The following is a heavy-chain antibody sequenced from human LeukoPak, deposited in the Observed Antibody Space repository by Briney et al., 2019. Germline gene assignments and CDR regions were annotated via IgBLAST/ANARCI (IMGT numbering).Heavy chain of an antibody. CDR2: ISYDGSNK. CDR3: AKGYCSSTSCAIDY. CDR1: GFTFSSYG. Sequence: GGSLRLSCAASGFTFSSYGMHWVRQAPGKGREWVAVISYDGSNKYYADSVKGRFTISRDNSKNTLYLQMNSLRAEDTAVYYCAKGYCSSTSCAIDYWGQGTLVSVSS. J-gene: IGHJ4*02. V-gene: IGHV3-30*18. D-gene: IGHD2-2*01.